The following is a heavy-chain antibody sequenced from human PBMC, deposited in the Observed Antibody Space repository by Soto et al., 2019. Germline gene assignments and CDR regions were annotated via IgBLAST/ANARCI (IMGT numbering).Heavy chain of an antibody. CDR1: DGSISTYY. Sequence: NPSETLPLTFALSDGSISTYYCNWIRQPTGKGLEWIGYIYYSGSSYYSPSLKSRVTIPGDTSKSHFSLKLRSVTAADTAVYYCARGLSLALADHWGQGTLVTVSS. V-gene: IGHV4-59*01. D-gene: IGHD3-16*02. CDR2: IYYSGSS. J-gene: IGHJ4*02. CDR3: ARGLSLALADH.